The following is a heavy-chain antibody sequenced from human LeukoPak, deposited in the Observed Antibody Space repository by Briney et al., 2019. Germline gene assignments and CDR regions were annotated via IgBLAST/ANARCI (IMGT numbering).Heavy chain of an antibody. CDR2: VYYTESA. V-gene: IGHV4-59*02. CDR1: GGSVTTHY. Sequence: SETLSLTCTVSGGSVTTHYWSWIRQSPGKGLEWIGYVYYTESANYNPSLKSRATISVDTSRNQFSLQLSYVTAADTAVYYCARGTLASYFESWGQGTLVTVSS. J-gene: IGHJ4*02. CDR3: ARGTLASYFES. D-gene: IGHD3-3*02.